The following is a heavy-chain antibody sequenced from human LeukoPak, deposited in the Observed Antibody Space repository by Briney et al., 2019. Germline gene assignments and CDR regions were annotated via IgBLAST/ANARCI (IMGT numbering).Heavy chain of an antibody. J-gene: IGHJ3*02. V-gene: IGHV1-2*06. CDR3: TREDDSSGYRPFDI. Sequence: GASVKVSCKASGYTFTGYYIHWVRQAPGQGLEWMGRIDPNSGGTNCAQKFQGRVTMTRDTSISTAYMDLSSLRSDDTAVYYCTREDDSSGYRPFDIWGQGTMVTVSS. CDR2: IDPNSGGT. CDR1: GYTFTGYY. D-gene: IGHD3-22*01.